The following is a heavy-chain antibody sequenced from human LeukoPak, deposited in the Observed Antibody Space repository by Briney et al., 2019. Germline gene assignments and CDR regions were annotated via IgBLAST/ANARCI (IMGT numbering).Heavy chain of an antibody. D-gene: IGHD3-10*01. CDR2: IIPIFGTA. V-gene: IGHV1-69*01. J-gene: IGHJ4*02. CDR1: GGTFSSYA. CDR3: ARVDYYGSGSFDY. Sequence: ASVKVSCKASGGTFSSYAISWVRQAPGQGLEWMGGIIPIFGTANYAQKFQGRVTITADESTSTAYMELSSLRSEGTAVYYCARVDYYGSGSFDYRGQGTLVTVSS.